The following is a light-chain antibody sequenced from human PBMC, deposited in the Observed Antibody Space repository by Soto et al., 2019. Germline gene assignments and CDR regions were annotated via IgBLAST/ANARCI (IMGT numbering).Light chain of an antibody. J-gene: IGKJ4*01. CDR3: LQVYRAPLA. CDR1: QGISSW. CDR2: GAS. V-gene: IGKV1-12*01. Sequence: DIQLTQSPSSVSASVGDTVNITCRASQGISSWLAWHQQKPGQGPTLLIRGASTLHSGVPSRFSGSGSGTVFTLTISSLQPDDVATYYCLQVYRAPLAFGGGTTVEIK.